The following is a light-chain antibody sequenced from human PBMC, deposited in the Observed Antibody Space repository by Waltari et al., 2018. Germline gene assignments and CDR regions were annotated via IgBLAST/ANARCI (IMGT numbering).Light chain of an antibody. CDR3: QHYVRLPVT. CDR1: QSIGTF. V-gene: IGKV3-20*01. J-gene: IGKJ1*01. Sequence: EIVLTQSPGTLSLSPGERVTLSCRASQSIGTFLAWYQQKPGQPPRLLIYGASIRAAGIPDRVSGSGSGTDFSLTISRLEPEDFAVYYCQHYVRLPVTFGQATKVQIK. CDR2: GAS.